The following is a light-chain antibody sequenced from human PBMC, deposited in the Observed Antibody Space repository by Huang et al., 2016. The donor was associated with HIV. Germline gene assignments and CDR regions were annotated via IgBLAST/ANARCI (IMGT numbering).Light chain of an antibody. V-gene: IGKV3-15*01. Sequence: ENLMTQSPSTLSVSPGESATLSCRASQSVFKNLAWYQQNPGPAPKLLIYGSSTRAAGIPARFSGSGSGTDFTLTISSLQSEDFAVYYCQQYNTSPRTFGQGTKVEV. CDR1: QSVFKN. CDR3: QQYNTSPRT. CDR2: GSS. J-gene: IGKJ1*01.